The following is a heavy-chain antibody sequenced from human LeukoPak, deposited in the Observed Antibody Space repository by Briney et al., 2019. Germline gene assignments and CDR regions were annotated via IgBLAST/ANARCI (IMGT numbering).Heavy chain of an antibody. J-gene: IGHJ4*02. Sequence: PGGSLRLSCAASGFAFSDYYMSWIRQAPGKGLEWVSYISSSGGTIYYADSVKGRFTISRGNAKNSLYLQMNSLRAEDTAVYYCARDRLRIFGVVTYMFDYWGQGTLVTVSS. CDR2: ISSSGGTI. CDR3: ARDRLRIFGVVTYMFDY. D-gene: IGHD3-3*01. V-gene: IGHV3-11*01. CDR1: GFAFSDYY.